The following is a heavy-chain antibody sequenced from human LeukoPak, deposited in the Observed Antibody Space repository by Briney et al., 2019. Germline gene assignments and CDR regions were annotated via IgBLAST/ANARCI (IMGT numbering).Heavy chain of an antibody. CDR1: GFTSSSYG. CDR3: ARGEYSRSSGFDY. D-gene: IGHD6-6*01. V-gene: IGHV3-33*01. CDR2: IWYDGRNK. J-gene: IGHJ4*02. Sequence: PGGSLRLTCGASGFTSSSYGMHWVRQAPGKGLEWVAVIWYDGRNKYYADSVKGRFTISRDNSKNTVYLQMNSLRDEDTAVYYCARGEYSRSSGFDYWGQGSLVTVSS.